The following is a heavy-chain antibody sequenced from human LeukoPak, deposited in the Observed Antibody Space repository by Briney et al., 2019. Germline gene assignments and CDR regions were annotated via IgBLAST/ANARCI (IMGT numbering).Heavy chain of an antibody. CDR1: GFTFDDYA. V-gene: IGHV3-9*01. D-gene: IGHD1-26*01. CDR3: AKDIESGSYYPHYFDY. CDR2: ISWNSGSI. J-gene: IGHJ4*02. Sequence: GGSLRLSCAASGFTFDDYAMHWVRQAPGKGLEWVSGISWNSGSIGYADSVKGRFTISRDNAKNSLYLQMNSLRAEDTALYYCAKDIESGSYYPHYFDYWGQGTLVTVSS.